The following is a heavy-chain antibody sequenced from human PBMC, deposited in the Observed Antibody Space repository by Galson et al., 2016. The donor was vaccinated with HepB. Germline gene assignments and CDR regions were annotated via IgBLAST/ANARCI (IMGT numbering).Heavy chain of an antibody. CDR1: GFIFNHYG. CDR2: SWSNGTQK. Sequence: SLRLSCATSGFIFNHYGMHWVRQAPGRGLEWVAVSWSNGTQKYNADSVKGRFTISRDNSKNILYLQMTSLRVEDTAVYYCTRRRGPLDWFGPWGQGTLVTVSS. V-gene: IGHV3-33*01. CDR3: TRRRGPLDWFGP. J-gene: IGHJ5*02.